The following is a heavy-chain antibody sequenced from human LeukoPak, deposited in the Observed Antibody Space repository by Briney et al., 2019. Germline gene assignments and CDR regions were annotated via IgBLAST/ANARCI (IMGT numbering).Heavy chain of an antibody. CDR3: AKERGRIQLWNDAFDI. Sequence: PGGSLRLSCAASGFTVSSNYMSWVRQAPGKGLEWVSVIYSGGSTYYADSVKGRFTISRDNSKNTLYLQMNSLRAEDTAVYYCAKERGRIQLWNDAFDIWGQGTMVTVSS. V-gene: IGHV3-53*05. J-gene: IGHJ3*02. D-gene: IGHD5-18*01. CDR1: GFTVSSNY. CDR2: IYSGGST.